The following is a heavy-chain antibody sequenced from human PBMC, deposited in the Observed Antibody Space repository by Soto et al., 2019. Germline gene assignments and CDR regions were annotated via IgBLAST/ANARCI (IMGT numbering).Heavy chain of an antibody. J-gene: IGHJ6*02. CDR2: IKSKTDGGTT. CDR3: TTSQAEARDTWIQLWLPGGYYYYGMDV. CDR1: CFTFSNAW. V-gene: IGHV3-15*07. D-gene: IGHD5-18*01. Sequence: PGGSLTLSCSASCFTFSNAWMNWVRQAQGKGLEWVGRIKSKTDGGTTDYAAPVKGRFTISRDDSKNTLYLQMNSLKTEDTAVYYCTTSQAEARDTWIQLWLPGGYYYYGMDVWGQGTTVTVSS.